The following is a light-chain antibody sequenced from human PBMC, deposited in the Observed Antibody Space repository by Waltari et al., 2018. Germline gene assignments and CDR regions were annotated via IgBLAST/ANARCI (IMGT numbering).Light chain of an antibody. Sequence: QSALTQPASVSGSPGQSITISCTGTSSDVGGYNYVSWYQQHPGKAPKLMIYDVSNRPSGLSNRGSGSKSGNTASLTISGLQAEDEADYYCSSYTSSNTWVFGGGTKLTVL. CDR2: DVS. J-gene: IGLJ3*02. CDR3: SSYTSSNTWV. V-gene: IGLV2-14*03. CDR1: SSDVGGYNY.